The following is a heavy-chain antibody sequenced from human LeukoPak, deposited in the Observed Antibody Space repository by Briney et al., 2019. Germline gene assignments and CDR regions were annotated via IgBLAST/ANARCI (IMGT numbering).Heavy chain of an antibody. J-gene: IGHJ4*02. Sequence: ASVKVSCKASGYTFTSYYMHWVRQAPGQGPEWMGIINPSGGSTSYAQKFQGRVTMTRDTSTSTVYMELSSLRSEDTAVYYCAREGSYFYDFWSGYYGGYYFDYWGQGTLVTVSS. D-gene: IGHD3-3*01. V-gene: IGHV1-46*01. CDR1: GYTFTSYY. CDR2: INPSGGST. CDR3: AREGSYFYDFWSGYYGGYYFDY.